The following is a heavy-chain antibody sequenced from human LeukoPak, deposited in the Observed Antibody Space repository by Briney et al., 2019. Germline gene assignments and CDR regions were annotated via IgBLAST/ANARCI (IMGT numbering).Heavy chain of an antibody. CDR3: ARGGIGEDYGDYFDY. CDR1: GGTFSSYA. Sequence: SVKVACKASGGTFSSYAISWVRQAPGQGLEWMGGIIPIFGTANYAQKFQGRVTITTDESTSTAYMELSSLRSEDTAVYYCARGGIGEDYGDYFDYWGQGTLVTVSS. J-gene: IGHJ4*02. V-gene: IGHV1-69*05. CDR2: IIPIFGTA. D-gene: IGHD4-17*01.